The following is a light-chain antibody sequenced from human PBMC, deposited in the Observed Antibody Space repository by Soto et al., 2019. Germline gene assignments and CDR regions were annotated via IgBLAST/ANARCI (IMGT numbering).Light chain of an antibody. CDR2: EVT. Sequence: QSVLTQPASVSGSPGQSITISCTGTSSDVGHYDYVSWYQQHPGKVPTLIISEVTTRPSGVSDRFSGSKSGNTASLTISRLQAEDEAHYYCSSYTTAYTQVFGGGTKLTVL. CDR3: SSYTTAYTQV. J-gene: IGLJ3*02. V-gene: IGLV2-14*01. CDR1: SSDVGHYDY.